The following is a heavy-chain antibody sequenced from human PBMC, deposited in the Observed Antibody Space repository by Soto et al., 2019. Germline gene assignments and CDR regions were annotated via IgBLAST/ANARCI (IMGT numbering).Heavy chain of an antibody. CDR2: IYYSGTT. Sequence: QVQLQESGPGLVKPSQTLSLTCTVSGGSVSSGGYYWSWIRQHPGTGLERIGYIYYSGTTYFNPSLKSRASLSLDTSKNEFSLKLTSVTAADTAVYYCARRALPQCINGVCYKDGFWDYWGQGALVTVSS. V-gene: IGHV4-31*03. D-gene: IGHD2-8*01. CDR1: GGSVSSGGYY. CDR3: ARRALPQCINGVCYKDGFWDY. J-gene: IGHJ4*02.